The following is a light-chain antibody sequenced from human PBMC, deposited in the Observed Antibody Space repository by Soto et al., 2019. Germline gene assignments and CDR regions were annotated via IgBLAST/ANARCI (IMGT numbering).Light chain of an antibody. V-gene: IGKV3-15*01. J-gene: IGKJ1*01. CDR3: QHYNTWPWT. CDR1: QSVSND. Sequence: MVLTQSPGTLSLSPGDRATLSCRASQSVSNDYVAWYQQKLGQAPRVLIYGASTWATGIPARFSGSGSGTEFILTIGSLQSEDFAIYYCQHYNTWPWTFGQGTKVDIK. CDR2: GAS.